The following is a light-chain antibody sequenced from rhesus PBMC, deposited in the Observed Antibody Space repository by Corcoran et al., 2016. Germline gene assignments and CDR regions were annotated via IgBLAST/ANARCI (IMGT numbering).Light chain of an antibody. CDR1: QGINNY. CDR3: QQYKNSPLT. Sequence: DIQMTQSPSSLSASVGDRVTITCRASQGINNYLSWYQQKPGKVPKPLIYSASSLETGVPSRFSGSRSGTYYTLTISSLQPEDIGTYYCQQYKNSPLTFGGGTKVEIK. J-gene: IGKJ4*01. CDR2: SAS. V-gene: IGKV1-66*01.